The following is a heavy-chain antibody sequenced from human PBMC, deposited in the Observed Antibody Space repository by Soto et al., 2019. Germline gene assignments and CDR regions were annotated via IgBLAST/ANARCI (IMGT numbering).Heavy chain of an antibody. Sequence: SVKVSCKASGGTFSDYAITWVRQAPGQGLEWMGGIIPIFDTANYAQKFQGRVTITADESTSTAYMELSSLRSEDTAVYYCARGFKVRRVISNYSSYGMDVWGKGTTVTVSS. CDR3: ARGFKVRRVISNYSSYGMDV. V-gene: IGHV1-69*13. CDR2: IIPIFDTA. CDR1: GGTFSDYA. D-gene: IGHD3-10*01. J-gene: IGHJ6*04.